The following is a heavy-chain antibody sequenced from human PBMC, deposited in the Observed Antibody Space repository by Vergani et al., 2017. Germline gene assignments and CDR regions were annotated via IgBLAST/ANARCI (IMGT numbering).Heavy chain of an antibody. V-gene: IGHV4-34*01. CDR2: INHSGST. CDR3: ARGRLAAAVTGCVGWFDP. J-gene: IGHJ5*02. Sequence: QVQLQQWGAGRLKPSETLSLTCAVYGGSFSGYYWSWIGKPPGKGLDWIGEINHSGSTNYNPSLKSRVTISVDTSKNQFSLQLSSGTAADTAVYYCARGRLAAAVTGCVGWFDPWGQGTLVTVSS. D-gene: IGHD6-13*01. CDR1: GGSFSGYY.